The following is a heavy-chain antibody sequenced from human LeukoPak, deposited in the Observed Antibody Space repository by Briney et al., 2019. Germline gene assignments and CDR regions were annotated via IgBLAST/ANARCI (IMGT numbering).Heavy chain of an antibody. Sequence: KSSETLSLTCTVSGGSISSYYWTWIRQPAGKGLEWIGRIYTSGNTGYHPSLKSRVTMSVDTSKNQFSLNLSSVTAADTAVYYCARDSSGHNGYFQHWGQGTLVTVSS. CDR3: ARDSSGHNGYFQH. CDR2: IYTSGNT. CDR1: GGSISSYY. V-gene: IGHV4-4*07. J-gene: IGHJ1*01. D-gene: IGHD3-22*01.